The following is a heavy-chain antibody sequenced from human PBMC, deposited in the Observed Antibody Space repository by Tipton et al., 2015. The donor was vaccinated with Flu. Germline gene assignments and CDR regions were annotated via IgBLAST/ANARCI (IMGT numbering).Heavy chain of an antibody. D-gene: IGHD2-8*02. J-gene: IGHJ4*02. V-gene: IGHV1-8*03. CDR2: MNPNIGTT. Sequence: QLVQSGSEVKKPGASVKVSCKASGYTFTSHDINWVRQAPGQGLEWMGWMNPNIGTTVYAQKFSGRVSFSRDTSQSMAYTELNSLTSEDTAVYFCARGWWRVMRGRRYSPLAIWGQGTLVTVSS. CDR1: GYTFTSHD. CDR3: ARGWWRVMRGRRYSPLAI.